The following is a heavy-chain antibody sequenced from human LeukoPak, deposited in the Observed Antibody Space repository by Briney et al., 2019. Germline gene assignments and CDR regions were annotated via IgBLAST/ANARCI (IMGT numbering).Heavy chain of an antibody. D-gene: IGHD6-13*01. CDR1: GYTFTGYY. V-gene: IGHV1-2*02. CDR3: ARDFRITAAGTGYYYGMDV. CDR2: INPNIGGT. J-gene: IGHJ6*02. Sequence: ASVKVSCKASGYTFTGYYMHWVRQAPVQGLEWMGWINPNIGGTNYAQKFQGRVTMTRDTSISTAYMELRRLRSDDTAVYYCARDFRITAAGTGYYYGMDVWGQGTTVTVSS.